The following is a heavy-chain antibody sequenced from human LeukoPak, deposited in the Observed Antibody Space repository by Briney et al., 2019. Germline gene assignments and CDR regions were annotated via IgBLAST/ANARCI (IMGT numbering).Heavy chain of an antibody. V-gene: IGHV1-2*02. CDR1: GYTFTDYY. J-gene: IGHJ4*02. CDR2: INPNSGET. Sequence: ASVKVSLQTSGYTFTDYYIHWVRQAPGQGLEWMGWINPNSGETNSAQKFQGRVTMTGDTSISTAYMELRRVTSDDTAVYYCARDRDYSNTESGFDSWGQRTLGTVSS. CDR3: ARDRDYSNTESGFDS. D-gene: IGHD4-11*01.